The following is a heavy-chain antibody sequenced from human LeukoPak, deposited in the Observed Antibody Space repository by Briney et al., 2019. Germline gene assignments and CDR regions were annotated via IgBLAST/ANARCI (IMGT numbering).Heavy chain of an antibody. CDR1: GFTFRNHE. Sequence: GGSLRLSCAASGFTFRNHEMNWVRQAPGKGLEWVSYISGGGDAIFYAASVEGRFTISRDNAKNSLYLQMNSLRAEDTAVYYCASGYCSSTSCYTDAFDIWGQGTMVTVSS. J-gene: IGHJ3*02. CDR2: ISGGGDAI. CDR3: ASGYCSSTSCYTDAFDI. D-gene: IGHD2-2*02. V-gene: IGHV3-48*03.